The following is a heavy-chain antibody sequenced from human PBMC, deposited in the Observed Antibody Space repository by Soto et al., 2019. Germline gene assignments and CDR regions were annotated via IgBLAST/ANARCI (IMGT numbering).Heavy chain of an antibody. V-gene: IGHV1-69*04. Sequence: ASVKVSCKASGYTFTSYARHWVRQAPGQGLEWMGRIIPILGIANYAQKFQGRVTITADKSTSTAYMELSSLRSEDTAVYYCASPSTYYYDSSGLDYWGQGTLVTVSS. D-gene: IGHD3-22*01. CDR3: ASPSTYYYDSSGLDY. CDR1: GYTFTSYA. CDR2: IIPILGIA. J-gene: IGHJ4*02.